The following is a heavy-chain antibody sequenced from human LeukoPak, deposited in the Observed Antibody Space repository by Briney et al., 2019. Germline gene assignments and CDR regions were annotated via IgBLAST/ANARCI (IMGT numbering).Heavy chain of an antibody. D-gene: IGHD5/OR15-5a*01. Sequence: ASVKVSCKASGYTFTNYGISWVRQAPGQGLEWMGWISGYNGNTNYAQKLQGRVTMTTETSTSTAYMELRSLRSDDTAVYYCARERSTYFDYWGQGTLVTVSS. CDR3: ARERSTYFDY. CDR1: GYTFTNYG. CDR2: ISGYNGNT. V-gene: IGHV1-18*01. J-gene: IGHJ4*02.